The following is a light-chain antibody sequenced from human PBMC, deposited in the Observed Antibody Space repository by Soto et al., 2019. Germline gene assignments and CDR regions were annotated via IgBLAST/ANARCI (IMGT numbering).Light chain of an antibody. Sequence: AIQLTQSRACLSASVGDSVSITFRASQGFTSALAWYQQKPGKPPKLLIYDASSLEDGIPSRFSGSGTGTDITLTISCLQPEDFAPYYGQQFYSYPLTFGGGTKVEIK. V-gene: IGKV1-13*02. CDR2: DAS. CDR1: QGFTSA. J-gene: IGKJ4*01. CDR3: QQFYSYPLT.